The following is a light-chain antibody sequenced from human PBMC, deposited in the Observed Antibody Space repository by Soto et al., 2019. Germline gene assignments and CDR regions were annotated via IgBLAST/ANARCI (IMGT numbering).Light chain of an antibody. V-gene: IGLV2-23*01. Sequence: QSALTQPASVSGSPEQSITISCTGTSSDVGSFTLVSWYQQRPGRVPKLIIYEGSQRPSGVSDRFSGSKSGNTASLTISGLHPGDEGDYYCCSYAGSRTLVFGGGTKLTVL. CDR1: SSDVGSFTL. J-gene: IGLJ2*01. CDR2: EGS. CDR3: CSYAGSRTLV.